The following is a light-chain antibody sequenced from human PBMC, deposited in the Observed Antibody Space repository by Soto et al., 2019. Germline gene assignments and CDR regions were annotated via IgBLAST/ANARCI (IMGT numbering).Light chain of an antibody. J-gene: IGLJ2*01. CDR3: SSYTSIVTLV. CDR2: EVS. CDR1: SSDVGAYNY. Sequence: QAVVTQPASVSGSPGQSITISCTGTSSDVGAYNYVSWYQQHPGKAPKLIIYEVSNRPSGVSNRFSGSKSGNTASLTISGLQAEDEADYYCSSYTSIVTLVFGGGTQLTVL. V-gene: IGLV2-14*01.